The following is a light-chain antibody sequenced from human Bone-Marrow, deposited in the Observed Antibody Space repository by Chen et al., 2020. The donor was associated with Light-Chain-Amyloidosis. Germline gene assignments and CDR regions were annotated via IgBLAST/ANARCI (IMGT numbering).Light chain of an antibody. CDR3: QVLDKSSDRPV. J-gene: IGLJ3*02. Sequence: SYVLTQPSSVSVAPGQTATIACGGNNLGSTSVHWYQQTPGQAPLLGVYDDSDRPPGIPERLSGPNSGNPATPNHRRVEGGEEGGYYRQVLDKSSDRPVVGGGTQPTGL. CDR2: DDS. V-gene: IGLV3-21*02. CDR1: NLGSTS.